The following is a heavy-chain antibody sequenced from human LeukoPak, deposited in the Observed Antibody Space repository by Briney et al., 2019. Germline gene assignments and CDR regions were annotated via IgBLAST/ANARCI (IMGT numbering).Heavy chain of an antibody. V-gene: IGHV4-59*01. J-gene: IGHJ4*02. CDR3: ARAGYGYGTGYSFAY. D-gene: IGHD5-18*01. CDR1: GGSISSYY. Sequence: SETLSLTCTVSGGSISSYYWSWIRLPPGKGLEWIGYIYYTGATYYNPSLKSRVTISLDTSKNQFSLKLSSVTAADAPVYYCARAGYGYGTGYSFAYGARGARATVPS. CDR2: IYYTGAT.